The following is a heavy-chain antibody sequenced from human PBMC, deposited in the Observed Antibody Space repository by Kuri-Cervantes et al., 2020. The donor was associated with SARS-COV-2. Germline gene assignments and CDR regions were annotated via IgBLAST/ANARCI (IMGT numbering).Heavy chain of an antibody. Sequence: SVKVSCKASGGTFSSYAISWVRQAPGQGLEWMGGIIPIFGTANYAQKFQGRVTMTTDTSTSTAYMELRSLRSDDTAVYYCARVTGYSVSVPDYWGQGTLVTVSS. CDR1: GGTFSSYA. CDR2: IIPIFGTA. CDR3: ARVTGYSVSVPDY. V-gene: IGHV1-69*05. J-gene: IGHJ4*02. D-gene: IGHD2-15*01.